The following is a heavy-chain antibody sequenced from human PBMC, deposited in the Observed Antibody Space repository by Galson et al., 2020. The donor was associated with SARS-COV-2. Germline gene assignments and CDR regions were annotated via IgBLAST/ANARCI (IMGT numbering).Heavy chain of an antibody. CDR3: ARDLPNLFGSGSYSYYYGMDV. D-gene: IGHD3-10*01. J-gene: IGHJ6*02. CDR1: GYTFTSYG. CDR2: ISAYNGNT. Sequence: ASVKVSCKASGYTFTSYGISWVRQAPGQGLEWMGWISAYNGNTNYAQKHQGRVTMTTDTSTSTAYMDLRSLRSDDTAVYYCARDLPNLFGSGSYSYYYGMDVWGQGTTVTVSS. V-gene: IGHV1-18*01.